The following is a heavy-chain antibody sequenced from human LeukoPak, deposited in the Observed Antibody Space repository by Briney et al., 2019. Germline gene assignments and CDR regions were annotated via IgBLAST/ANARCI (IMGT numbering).Heavy chain of an antibody. CDR3: ARYCSGGSCFDY. J-gene: IGHJ4*02. CDR1: GFTFSIYW. Sequence: PGGSLRLSCAASGFTFSIYWMSWVRQARGKGGEGVANINKDGGEKYYVDSVKRRFTISRDNANNSLYLQMNSLRAEDTAVYYCARYCSGGSCFDYWGQGTLVTVSS. V-gene: IGHV3-7*03. D-gene: IGHD2-15*01. CDR2: INKDGGEK.